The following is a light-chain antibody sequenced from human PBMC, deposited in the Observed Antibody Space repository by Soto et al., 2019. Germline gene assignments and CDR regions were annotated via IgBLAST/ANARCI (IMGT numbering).Light chain of an antibody. CDR2: DAS. Sequence: ETVLTQSPATLSLSPGERATLSCRASQSVDTYLAWYQQKPGQAPRLLIYDASNRATGVPARFSGSGSGTDFTLTISSLEPEDSAVYYCHQRSDWPPLTFGGGTKVEIK. J-gene: IGKJ4*01. V-gene: IGKV3-11*01. CDR1: QSVDTY. CDR3: HQRSDWPPLT.